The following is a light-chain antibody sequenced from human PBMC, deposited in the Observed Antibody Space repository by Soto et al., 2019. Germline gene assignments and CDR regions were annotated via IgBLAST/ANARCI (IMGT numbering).Light chain of an antibody. J-gene: IGKJ5*01. V-gene: IGKV3-11*01. CDR3: QQRSDWPPT. CDR2: DAS. Sequence: ENVLTQSPATLSLSPGDTATLSCRATQSVSNYLAWYQQKLGQAPRLPIYDASKRATGIPARFSGSGSGTDFTLTISSLEPEDFAVYFCQQRSDWPPTFGQGTRLEIK. CDR1: QSVSNY.